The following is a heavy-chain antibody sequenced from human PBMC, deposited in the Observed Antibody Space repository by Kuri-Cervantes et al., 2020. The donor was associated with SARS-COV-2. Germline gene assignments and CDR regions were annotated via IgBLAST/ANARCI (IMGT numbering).Heavy chain of an antibody. Sequence: GESLKISCGASGFALSTYDMTWVRQAPGRGLEWVSSVNSGGATQYADSVKGRFTISRDNSKDMVFLQMNSLRAEDTAVYYCVRDGDHWNFDYWGQGTLVTVSS. D-gene: IGHD1-1*01. CDR2: VNSGGAT. J-gene: IGHJ4*02. CDR3: VRDGDHWNFDY. CDR1: GFALSTYD. V-gene: IGHV3-66*01.